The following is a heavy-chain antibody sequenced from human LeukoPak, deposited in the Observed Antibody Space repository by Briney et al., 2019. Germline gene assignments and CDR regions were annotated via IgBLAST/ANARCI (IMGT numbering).Heavy chain of an antibody. Sequence: GASVKVSCKASGYTFTSYDINWVRQATGQGLEWMGWMNPNSGNTGYAQRFQGRVAMTRNTSISTAYMELSSLRSEDTAVYYCARGYCSGGSCYRRRAIDPWGRGTLVTVSS. J-gene: IGHJ5*02. V-gene: IGHV1-8*01. D-gene: IGHD2-15*01. CDR3: ARGYCSGGSCYRRRAIDP. CDR2: MNPNSGNT. CDR1: GYTFTSYD.